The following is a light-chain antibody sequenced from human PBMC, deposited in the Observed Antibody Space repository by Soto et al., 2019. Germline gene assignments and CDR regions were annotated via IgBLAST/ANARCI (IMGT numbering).Light chain of an antibody. CDR2: EVT. V-gene: IGLV2-14*01. CDR1: SSDVGGYNY. J-gene: IGLJ3*02. CDR3: SSYTSSNTQV. Sequence: QSALTQPASVSGSPGQSITISCTGASSDVGGYNYVSWHQQHPGKAPKLLIYEVTNRPSGVSNRFSASKSGNTASLTISGLQAEDEADYYCSSYTSSNTQVFGGGTKVTVL.